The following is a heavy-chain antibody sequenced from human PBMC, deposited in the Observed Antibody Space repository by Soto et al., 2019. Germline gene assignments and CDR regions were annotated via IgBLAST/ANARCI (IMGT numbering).Heavy chain of an antibody. CDR3: ARERRQLSLNWFDP. CDR1: GGSISSYY. CDR2: IYYSGST. D-gene: IGHD6-13*01. V-gene: IGHV4-59*01. J-gene: IGHJ5*02. Sequence: PSETLSLTCTVSGGSISSYYWSWIRQPPGKGLEWIGYIYYSGSTNYNPSLKSRVTISVDTSKNQFSLKLSSVTAADTAVYYCARERRQLSLNWFDPWGQGTLVTVSS.